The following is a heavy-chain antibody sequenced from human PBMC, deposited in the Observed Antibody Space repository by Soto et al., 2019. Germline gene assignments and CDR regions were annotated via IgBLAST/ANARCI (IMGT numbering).Heavy chain of an antibody. D-gene: IGHD6-19*01. Sequence: QVQLQESGPGLVKPSETLSLTCTVSGGSISGHYWTWIRQPPGKGLEWIGYIFYSGNTNYNPSLMSRVTISVDTSKNQFSLKLNSVTTADTAMYYCARVGSSGWSPDYWGQGTLVTVSS. V-gene: IGHV4-59*11. CDR3: ARVGSSGWSPDY. J-gene: IGHJ4*02. CDR2: IFYSGNT. CDR1: GGSISGHY.